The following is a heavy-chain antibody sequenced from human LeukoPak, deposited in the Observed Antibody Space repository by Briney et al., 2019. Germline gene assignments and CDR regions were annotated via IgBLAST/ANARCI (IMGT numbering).Heavy chain of an antibody. Sequence: NPSETLSLTCAVYGGSFSGYYWSWIRQPPGKGLEWIGEINHSGSTNYNPSLKSRVTISVDTSKNQFSLKLSSVTAADTAVYYCARLEYYDILTGYEDYWGQGTLVTVSS. D-gene: IGHD3-9*01. CDR1: GGSFSGYY. CDR3: ARLEYYDILTGYEDY. CDR2: INHSGST. V-gene: IGHV4-34*01. J-gene: IGHJ4*02.